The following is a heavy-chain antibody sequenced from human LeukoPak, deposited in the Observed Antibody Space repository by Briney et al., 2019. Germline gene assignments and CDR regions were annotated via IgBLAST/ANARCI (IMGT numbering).Heavy chain of an antibody. V-gene: IGHV3-73*01. J-gene: IGHJ4*02. CDR1: GFTFSGSA. D-gene: IGHD3-22*01. CDR3: TSHNYYEDGFDY. Sequence: GGSLRLSCAASGFTFSGSAMLWVRQASGKGLEWVGRIRSKANSYATAYAASVRGRFTISRDDSKNTAYLQMNSLKIEDTAVYYCTSHNYYEDGFDYWGQGTLVTVSS. CDR2: IRSKANSYAT.